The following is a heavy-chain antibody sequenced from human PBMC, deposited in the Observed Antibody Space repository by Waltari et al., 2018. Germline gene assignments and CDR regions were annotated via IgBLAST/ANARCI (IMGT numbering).Heavy chain of an antibody. CDR3: ARDDHYGDYAPNYYYYYGMDV. CDR1: GGTFSSYA. J-gene: IGHJ6*02. V-gene: IGHV1-69*01. CDR2: IIPIFGTA. Sequence: QVQLVQSGAEVKKPGSSVKVSCKASGGTFSSYAISWVRQAPGQGLEWMGGIIPIFGTANYAQKFQGRVTITADESTSTAYMELSSLRSEDTAVYYCARDDHYGDYAPNYYYYYGMDVWGQGTTVTVSS. D-gene: IGHD4-17*01.